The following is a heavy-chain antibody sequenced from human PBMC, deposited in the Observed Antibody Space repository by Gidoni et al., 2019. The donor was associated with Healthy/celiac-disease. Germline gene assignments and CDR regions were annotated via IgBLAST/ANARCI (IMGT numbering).Heavy chain of an antibody. D-gene: IGHD3-3*02. V-gene: IGHV3-7*01. CDR1: GFTFRSYW. CDR3: ARNPLADY. CDR2: IKQDGSEK. J-gene: IGHJ4*02. Sequence: EVQLVESGGGLVQPGGSLRLSCAASGFTFRSYWMSWVRQAPGKGLEWVANIKQDGSEKYYVDSVKGRFTISRDNAKNSLYLQMNSLRAEDTAVYYCARNPLADYWGQGTLVTVSS.